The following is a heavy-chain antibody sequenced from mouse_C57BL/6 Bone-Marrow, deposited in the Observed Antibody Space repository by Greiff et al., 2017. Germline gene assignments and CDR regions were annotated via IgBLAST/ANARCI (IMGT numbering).Heavy chain of an antibody. J-gene: IGHJ4*01. Sequence: DVKLQESGTVLARPGASVKMSCKTSGYTFTSYWMHWVKQRPGQGLEWIGAIYPGNSDTSYNQKFKGKAKLTAVTSASTAYMELSSLTNEDSAVYYCTGGLDHYYAMDYWGQGTSVTVSS. CDR3: TGGLDHYYAMDY. CDR1: GYTFTSYW. V-gene: IGHV1-5*01. CDR2: IYPGNSDT.